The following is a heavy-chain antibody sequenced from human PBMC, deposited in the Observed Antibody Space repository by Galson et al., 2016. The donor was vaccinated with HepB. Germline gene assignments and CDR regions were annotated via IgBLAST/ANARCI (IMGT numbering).Heavy chain of an antibody. CDR2: ISFSSSYI. Sequence: SLRLSCAGSGFTFSSYNINWVRQAPGKGLEWVSSISFSSSYIYYADSVEGRFTLYRDNVQNSGYLQLNSLRAEDTAVYYCARDRTAKVAIHGAFDIWGQGTVVTVSS. V-gene: IGHV3-21*01. D-gene: IGHD2-15*01. J-gene: IGHJ3*02. CDR3: ARDRTAKVAIHGAFDI. CDR1: GFTFSSYN.